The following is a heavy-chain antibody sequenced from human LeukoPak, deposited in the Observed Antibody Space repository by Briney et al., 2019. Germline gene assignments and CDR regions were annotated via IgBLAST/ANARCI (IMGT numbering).Heavy chain of an antibody. V-gene: IGHV3-30*18. CDR3: AKAQYYYDSTGYYRYFDS. Sequence: WGSLRLSCAASGFTFSSYGMHWVRQAPGKGLEWVAVISYDGSNKYYADSVKGRFTISRDNSKNTLYLQMNSLRAEDTAVYYCAKAQYYYDSTGYYRYFDSWGQGTLVTVSS. J-gene: IGHJ4*02. D-gene: IGHD3-22*01. CDR1: GFTFSSYG. CDR2: ISYDGSNK.